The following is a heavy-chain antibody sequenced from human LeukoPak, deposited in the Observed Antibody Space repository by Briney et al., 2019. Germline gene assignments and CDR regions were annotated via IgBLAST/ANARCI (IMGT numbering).Heavy chain of an antibody. J-gene: IGHJ4*02. V-gene: IGHV3-21*01. D-gene: IGHD2-21*02. CDR2: ISTTSSYI. CDR3: AGGQVTADY. Sequence: GGSLRLSCVASGFTFSTHTMNWVRQAPGKGLEWVSSISTTSSYIYYADSVKGRFTISRDNAKNSLYLEMNSLSAEDTAIYYCAGGQVTADYWGQGTLLTVSS. CDR1: GFTFSTHT.